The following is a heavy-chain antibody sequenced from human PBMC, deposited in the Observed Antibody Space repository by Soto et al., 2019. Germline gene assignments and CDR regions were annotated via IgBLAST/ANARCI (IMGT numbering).Heavy chain of an antibody. CDR2: IYHSGST. V-gene: IGHV4-30-2*01. Sequence: QLQLQESGSGLVKPSQTLSLTCAVSGGSFSSGGYSWSWIRQPPGKGLEWIGYIYHSGSTYYNPSLKSRVTISVDRSKNQFSLKLSSVTAADTAVYYCARAEGYYGSGSYSFYYYGMDVWGQGTTVTVSS. D-gene: IGHD3-10*01. J-gene: IGHJ6*02. CDR1: GGSFSSGGYS. CDR3: ARAEGYYGSGSYSFYYYGMDV.